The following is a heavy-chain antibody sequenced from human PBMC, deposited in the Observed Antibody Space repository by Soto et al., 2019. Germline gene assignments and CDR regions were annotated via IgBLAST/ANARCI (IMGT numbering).Heavy chain of an antibody. CDR3: ARAPRGNYGYPSHLDY. CDR1: GGAISSYY. V-gene: IGHV4-59*01. CDR2: IDYSGST. Sequence: SETLSLTCTVSGGAISSYYCSWIRQPPGKGLEWIGDIDYSGSTNYNPSLQSRVTIAVDTAKNQVSLKLSSVTAVGTRGYFSARAPRGNYGYPSHLDYWGQGTLVTVSS. J-gene: IGHJ4*02. D-gene: IGHD3-10*01.